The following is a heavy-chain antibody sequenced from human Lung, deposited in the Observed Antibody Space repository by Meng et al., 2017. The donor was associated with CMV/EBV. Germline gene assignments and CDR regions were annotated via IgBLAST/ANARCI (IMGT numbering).Heavy chain of an antibody. CDR1: GFTFSDYY. J-gene: IGHJ6*02. Sequence: GGSLRLXCAASGFTFSDYYMSWIRQAPGKGLEWVSYISSSGSTIYYADSVKGRFTISRDNAKNSLYLQMNSLRAEDTAVYYCARDPGPSFWSGYYPGGMDVWXQGPTVTFSS. CDR2: ISSSGSTI. D-gene: IGHD3-3*01. V-gene: IGHV3-11*01. CDR3: ARDPGPSFWSGYYPGGMDV.